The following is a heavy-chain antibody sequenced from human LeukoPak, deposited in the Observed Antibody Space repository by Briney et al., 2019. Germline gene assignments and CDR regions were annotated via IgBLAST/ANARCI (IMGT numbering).Heavy chain of an antibody. D-gene: IGHD1-20*01. CDR1: GNSFGNYY. J-gene: IGHJ5*02. CDR2: IYTSGST. V-gene: IGHV4-4*07. Sequence: SETLSLTCTVSGNSFGNYYWSWIRQPAGKGLEWIGRIYTSGSTTYNPSLKSRVTMSVDTSKNQFSLKLSSVTAADTAVYYCARDVLTGTTLDATFDPWGQGTLVTVSS. CDR3: ARDVLTGTTLDATFDP.